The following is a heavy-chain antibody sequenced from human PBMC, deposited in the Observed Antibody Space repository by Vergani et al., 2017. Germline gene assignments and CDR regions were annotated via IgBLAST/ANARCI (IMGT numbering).Heavy chain of an antibody. D-gene: IGHD2-21*01. Sequence: EVQLLESGGNLIQPGGSLRLSCGASGFPFSTYAITWVRLAPGQGLQWVSAISGSGGKTVYTDSVKGRFTISSDNSKETLYLQMNSLRVEATAIYYCAKARDPNCKGGNCYSYYYGLDLWGQGTTVTVSS. J-gene: IGHJ6*02. V-gene: IGHV3-23*01. CDR3: AKARDPNCKGGNCYSYYYGLDL. CDR1: GFPFSTYA. CDR2: ISGSGGKT.